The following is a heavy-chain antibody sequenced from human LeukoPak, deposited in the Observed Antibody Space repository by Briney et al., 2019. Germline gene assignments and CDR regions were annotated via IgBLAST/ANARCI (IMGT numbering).Heavy chain of an antibody. J-gene: IGHJ5*02. CDR1: GFTFSDYR. CDR2: IIKSGSHI. D-gene: IGHD1-20*01. CDR3: ARGRGGDNSNWFDP. Sequence: AGGSLRLSCAASGFTFSDYRMNWVRQAPGKGLEWVSAIIKSGSHIYYADSVKGRFTISRDNANNSLYLQMTGLRAEDTAVYYCARGRGGDNSNWFDPWGPGTLVTVSS. V-gene: IGHV3-21*01.